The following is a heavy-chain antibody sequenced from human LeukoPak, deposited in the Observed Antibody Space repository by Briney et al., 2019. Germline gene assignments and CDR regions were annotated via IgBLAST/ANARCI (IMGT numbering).Heavy chain of an antibody. CDR2: ISSSGSTI. CDR1: GFTFSSYE. J-gene: IGHJ6*04. CDR3: ARDGKWKATYYFGMDV. Sequence: GGSLRLSCAASGFTFSSYEMNWVRQAPGKGLEWVSYISSSGSTIYYADSVKGRFTISRDNLRNSLYLQMNSLRAEDTAVYYCARDGKWKATYYFGMDVWGKGTTVTVSS. D-gene: IGHD1-20*01. V-gene: IGHV3-48*03.